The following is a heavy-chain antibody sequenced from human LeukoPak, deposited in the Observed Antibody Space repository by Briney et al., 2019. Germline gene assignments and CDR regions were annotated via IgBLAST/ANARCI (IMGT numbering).Heavy chain of an antibody. J-gene: IGHJ4*02. D-gene: IGHD2-15*01. CDR3: AKGSRGSSYYFDY. Sequence: PGGSLRLSCAASGFTFSSYAMSWVRQAPGKGLEWVSATSRSGGSTYYADSVKGRFTISRDNSKNTLYLQMNSLRAEDTAVYYCAKGSRGSSYYFDYWGQGTLVTVSS. CDR2: TSRSGGST. CDR1: GFTFSSYA. V-gene: IGHV3-23*01.